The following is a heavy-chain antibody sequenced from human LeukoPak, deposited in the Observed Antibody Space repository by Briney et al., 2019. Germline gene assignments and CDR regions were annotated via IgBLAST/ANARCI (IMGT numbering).Heavy chain of an antibody. J-gene: IGHJ1*01. CDR1: GFTFSSYA. Sequence: GGSLRLSCAASGFTFSSYAMHWVRQAPGKGLEWVAVISYDGSNKYYADSVKGRFTISRDNSKDTLYLQMNSLRAEDTAVYYCARTYLTTVAYFQHWGQGTLVTVSS. V-gene: IGHV3-30-3*01. CDR3: ARTYLTTVAYFQH. D-gene: IGHD4-23*01. CDR2: ISYDGSNK.